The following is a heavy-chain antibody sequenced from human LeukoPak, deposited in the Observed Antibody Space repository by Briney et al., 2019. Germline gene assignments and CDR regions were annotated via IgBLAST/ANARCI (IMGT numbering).Heavy chain of an antibody. D-gene: IGHD6-13*01. J-gene: IGHJ5*02. Sequence: ASVKVSCKASGYTFTSYGISWVRQAPGQGLEWVGWISAYNGNTNYAQKLQGRVTMTTDTSTSTAYMELRSLRSDDTAVYYCARAPRYSSSWYYWFDPWGQGTLVTVSS. V-gene: IGHV1-18*01. CDR2: ISAYNGNT. CDR1: GYTFTSYG. CDR3: ARAPRYSSSWYYWFDP.